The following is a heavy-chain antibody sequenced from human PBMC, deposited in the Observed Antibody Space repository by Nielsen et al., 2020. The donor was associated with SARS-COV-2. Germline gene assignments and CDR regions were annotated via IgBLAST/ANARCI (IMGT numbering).Heavy chain of an antibody. Sequence: DSVKGRFTISRDNAKKSLYLQINNLGAEDTAVYYCARSNTWYPLIDYWGQGTPVTVSS. J-gene: IGHJ4*02. V-gene: IGHV3-11*04. CDR3: ARSNTWYPLIDY. D-gene: IGHD4-11*01.